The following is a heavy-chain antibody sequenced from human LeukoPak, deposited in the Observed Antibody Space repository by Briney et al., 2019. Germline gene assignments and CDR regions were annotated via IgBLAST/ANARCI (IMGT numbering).Heavy chain of an antibody. D-gene: IGHD1-26*01. J-gene: IGHJ4*02. CDR3: ATVGGSYSDY. CDR2: VDPEDGET. V-gene: IGHV1-69-2*01. Sequence: ASVKVSCKVSGYTFTDYYMHCVQQAPGKGLEWMGLVDPEDGETIYAEKFQGRVTITADTSTDTAYMELSSLRSEDTAVYYCATVGGSYSDYWGQGPLATVSS. CDR1: GYTFTDYY.